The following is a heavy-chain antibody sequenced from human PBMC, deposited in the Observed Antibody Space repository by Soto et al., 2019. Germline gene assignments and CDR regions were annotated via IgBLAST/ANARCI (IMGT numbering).Heavy chain of an antibody. CDR1: GFTFSSYS. D-gene: IGHD4-17*01. CDR2: IISSSSTI. V-gene: IGHV3-48*01. CDR3: AREGGDLNWFDP. J-gene: IGHJ5*02. Sequence: EVQLVESGGGLVQPGGSLRLSCADSGFTFSSYSMNWGGQAPGKGLEWVSYIISSSSTIYYADSVKGRFTICRDNAKNSLYLQMNSLRAEDTAVYYCAREGGDLNWFDPWGQGTLVTVSS.